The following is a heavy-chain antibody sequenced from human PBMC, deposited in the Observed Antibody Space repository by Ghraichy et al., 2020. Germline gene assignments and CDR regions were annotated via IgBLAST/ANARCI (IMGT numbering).Heavy chain of an antibody. J-gene: IGHJ6*02. Sequence: SETLSLTCTVSGVSIRSYYWSWIRQPPGKGLECIGYIYYSGSTNYNPSLKSRVTISVHTSKNQFSLKLSSVTAADTAVYYCARALSPSYYYAMDVWGQGTTVTVSS. CDR3: ARALSPSYYYAMDV. CDR2: IYYSGST. CDR1: GVSIRSYY. V-gene: IGHV4-59*01.